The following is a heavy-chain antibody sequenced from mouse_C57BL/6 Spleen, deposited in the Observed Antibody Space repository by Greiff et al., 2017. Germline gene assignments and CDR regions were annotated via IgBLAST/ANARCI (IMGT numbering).Heavy chain of an antibody. CDR2: IYPGSGST. CDR1: GYTFTSYW. J-gene: IGHJ3*01. V-gene: IGHV1-55*01. Sequence: QVQLQQPGAELVKPGASVKMSCKASGYTFTSYWITWVKQSPGQGLEWIGDIYPGSGSTIYNEKFKSKATLTVDTSSSTAYMQLSSLTSEDSAVYYCARCSDALGAWFAYWGQGTLVTVSA. CDR3: ARCSDALGAWFAY.